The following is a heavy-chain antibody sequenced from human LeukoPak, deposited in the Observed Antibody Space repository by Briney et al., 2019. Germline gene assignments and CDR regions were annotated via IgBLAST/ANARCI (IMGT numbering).Heavy chain of an antibody. CDR3: AKEGAAVGPNWFDP. CDR2: IRYDGSTK. D-gene: IGHD6-13*01. J-gene: IGHJ5*02. V-gene: IGHV3-30*02. CDR1: GYTFSSYG. Sequence: GGSLRLSCAASGYTFSSYGMHWVRQAPGKGLEWVTFIRYDGSTKYYADSVQGRFTISRDNSKNTLYPQMNSLRAEDTAVYYCAKEGAAVGPNWFDPWGQGTLVTVSS.